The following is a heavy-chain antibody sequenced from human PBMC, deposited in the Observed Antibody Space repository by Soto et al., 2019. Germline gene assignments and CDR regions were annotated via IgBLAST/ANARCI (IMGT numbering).Heavy chain of an antibody. CDR3: ARENGGNSAVDY. J-gene: IGHJ4*02. V-gene: IGHV4-59*01. CDR1: GGSIGSFY. Sequence: SETLSLTCTVSGGSIGSFYWSWIRQPPGKGLEWIGYISYSGSTNYNPSLKSRVTISVNTSKNQFSLKLSSVTAADTAVYYCARENGGNSAVDYWGQGTLVTVSS. CDR2: ISYSGST. D-gene: IGHD2-21*02.